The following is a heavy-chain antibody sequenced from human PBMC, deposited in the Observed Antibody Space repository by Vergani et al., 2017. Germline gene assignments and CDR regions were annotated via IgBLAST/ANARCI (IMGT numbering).Heavy chain of an antibody. CDR1: GGSFSGYY. CDR3: AKDGVIAARPWYAFYYYYYMDV. V-gene: IGHV4-34*01. CDR2: INHSGST. D-gene: IGHD6-6*01. J-gene: IGHJ6*03. Sequence: QVQLQQWGAGLLKPSETLSLTCAVYGGSFSGYYWSWIRQPPGKGLEWIGEINHSGSTNYNPSLKSRVTISVDTSKNQFSLKLSSVTAADTAVYYCAKDGVIAARPWYAFYYYYYMDVWGKGTTVTVSS.